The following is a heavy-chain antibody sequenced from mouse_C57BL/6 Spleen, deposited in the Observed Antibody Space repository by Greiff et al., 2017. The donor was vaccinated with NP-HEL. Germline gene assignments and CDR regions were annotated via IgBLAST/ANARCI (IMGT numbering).Heavy chain of an antibody. J-gene: IGHJ2*01. CDR2: ISSGGSYT. CDR1: GFTFSSYG. Sequence: EVQLVESGGDLVKPGGSLKLSCAASGFTFSSYGMSWVRQTPDKRLEWVATISSGGSYTYYPDSVKGRFTISRDNAKNTLYLQMSSLKSEDTAMYYCARQASWFDYWGQGTTLTVSS. V-gene: IGHV5-6*01. CDR3: ARQASWFDY.